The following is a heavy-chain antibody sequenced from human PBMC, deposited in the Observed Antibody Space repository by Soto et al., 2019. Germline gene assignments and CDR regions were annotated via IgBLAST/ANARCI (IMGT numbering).Heavy chain of an antibody. CDR2: IYYSGST. J-gene: IGHJ4*02. Sequence: SETLSLTCTVSGGSVSSGSYYWSWIRQPPGKGLEWIGYIYYSGSTNYNPSLKSRVTISVDTSKNQFSLNLSSVTAADTAVYYCVRRSGGTYLTLGYWGQGTQVTVSS. V-gene: IGHV4-61*01. D-gene: IGHD3-10*01. CDR1: GGSVSSGSYY. CDR3: VRRSGGTYLTLGY.